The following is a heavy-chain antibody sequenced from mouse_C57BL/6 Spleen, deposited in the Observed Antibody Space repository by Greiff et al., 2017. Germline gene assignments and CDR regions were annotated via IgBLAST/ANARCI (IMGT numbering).Heavy chain of an antibody. Sequence: VQLQQSGAELAKPGASVKLSCKASGYTFTSYWLHWVKPRPGQGLEWIGYINPSSGYTKYNQKFKDKATLTADKSSSTAYMQLSSLTYEDSAVYYCARPYSNYETWFAYWGQGTLVTVSA. J-gene: IGHJ3*01. CDR1: GYTFTSYW. CDR3: ARPYSNYETWFAY. CDR2: INPSSGYT. V-gene: IGHV1-7*01. D-gene: IGHD2-5*01.